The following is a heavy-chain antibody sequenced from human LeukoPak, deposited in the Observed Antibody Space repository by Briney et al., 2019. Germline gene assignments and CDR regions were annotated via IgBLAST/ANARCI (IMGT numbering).Heavy chain of an antibody. Sequence: AGGSLRLSCAASGFTFSSYAMSWVRQAPGKGLEWGSAISGSGGSTYYADSVKGRFTISRDNAKNTLYLQMNSLRAEDTAVYYCAKDLSLATLFYWGQGTLVTVSS. CDR3: AKDLSLATLFY. V-gene: IGHV3-23*01. J-gene: IGHJ4*02. CDR1: GFTFSSYA. CDR2: ISGSGGST. D-gene: IGHD5-12*01.